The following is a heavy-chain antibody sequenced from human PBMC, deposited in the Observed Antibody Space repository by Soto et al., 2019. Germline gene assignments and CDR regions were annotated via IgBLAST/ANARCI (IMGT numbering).Heavy chain of an antibody. J-gene: IGHJ5*01. Sequence: GESLQISCKASGYNFTAFWIHCVRQVPGKGLEWLGKIDPSDSYTNYSPSFEGHVTISTDNSITTAYLQWSSLRASDTALYFCARVHKNWFDSWAQGTMVTVSS. CDR1: GYNFTAFW. V-gene: IGHV5-10-1*01. CDR3: ARVHKNWFDS. CDR2: IDPSDSYT.